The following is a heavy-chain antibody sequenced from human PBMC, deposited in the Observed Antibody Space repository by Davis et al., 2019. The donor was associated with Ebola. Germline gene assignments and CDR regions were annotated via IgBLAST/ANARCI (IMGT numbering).Heavy chain of an antibody. CDR3: ARGTMVQDFYYYYYYGMDV. D-gene: IGHD3-10*01. CDR1: GYTFTSYD. J-gene: IGHJ6*02. CDR2: MNPNSGNT. V-gene: IGHV1-8*03. Sequence: ASVKVSYKASGYTFTSYDINWVRQATGQGLEWMGWMNPNSGNTGYAQKFQGRVTITRNTSISTAYMELSSLRSEDTAVYYCARGTMVQDFYYYYYYGMDVWGQGTTVTVSS.